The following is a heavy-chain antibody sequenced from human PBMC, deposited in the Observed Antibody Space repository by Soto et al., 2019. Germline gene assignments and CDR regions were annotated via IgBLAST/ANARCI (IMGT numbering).Heavy chain of an antibody. CDR1: GFTFSSYG. Sequence: QVPLVESGGGVVQPGRSLRLSCAASGFTFSSYGMHWVRQAPGKGLEWVAVIWYDGSNKYYADSVKGRFTISRDNSKNTLYLQMNSLRAEDTAVYYCAREAVAGHYYYGMDVWGQGTTVTVSS. J-gene: IGHJ6*02. D-gene: IGHD6-19*01. CDR3: AREAVAGHYYYGMDV. V-gene: IGHV3-33*01. CDR2: IWYDGSNK.